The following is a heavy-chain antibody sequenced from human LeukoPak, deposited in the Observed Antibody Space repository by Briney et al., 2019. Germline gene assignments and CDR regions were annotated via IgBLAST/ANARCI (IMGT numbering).Heavy chain of an antibody. D-gene: IGHD2-21*02. CDR1: GFTFNSYS. Sequence: GGSLRLSCAASGFTFNSYSMNWVRQAPGKGLEWVSSISSSSSYIYYADSVKGRFTISRDNAKSSLYLQMNSLRAEDTAVYYCARGAYCGGDCYPPLSDFDYWGQGTLVTVSS. J-gene: IGHJ4*02. CDR2: ISSSSSYI. CDR3: ARGAYCGGDCYPPLSDFDY. V-gene: IGHV3-21*01.